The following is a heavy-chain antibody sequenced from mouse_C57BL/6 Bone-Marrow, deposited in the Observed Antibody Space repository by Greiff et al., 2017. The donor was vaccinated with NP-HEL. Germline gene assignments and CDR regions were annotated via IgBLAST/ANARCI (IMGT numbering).Heavy chain of an antibody. CDR1: GYTFTSYW. D-gene: IGHD1-1*01. V-gene: IGHV1-55*01. CDR2: IYPGSGST. CDR3: ARGVLLLWYFDV. J-gene: IGHJ1*03. Sequence: QVQLQQPGAELVKPGASVEMSCKASGYTFTSYWITWVKQRPGQGLEWIGDIYPGSGSTHYNETFKSKATLTVDTSSSTAYMQLSSLTSEDSAVYYCARGVLLLWYFDVWGTGTTVTVSS.